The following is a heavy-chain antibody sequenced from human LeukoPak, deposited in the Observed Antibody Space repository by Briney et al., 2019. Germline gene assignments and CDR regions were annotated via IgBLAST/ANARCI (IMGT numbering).Heavy chain of an antibody. D-gene: IGHD3-3*01. CDR3: ATDPLNYEFWSGYTFDP. V-gene: IGHV1-3*01. Sequence: ASVKVSCKASGYTFTSYAMHWVRQAPGQRLEWMGWINAGNGNTKYSQKFQGRVTITRDTSASTAYMELSSLRSEDTAVYYCATDPLNYEFWSGYTFDPWGQGTLVTVSS. CDR1: GYTFTSYA. CDR2: INAGNGNT. J-gene: IGHJ5*02.